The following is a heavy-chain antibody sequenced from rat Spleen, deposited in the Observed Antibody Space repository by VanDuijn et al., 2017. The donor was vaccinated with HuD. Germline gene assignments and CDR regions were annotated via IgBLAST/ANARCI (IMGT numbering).Heavy chain of an antibody. CDR1: GYSITSNY. CDR2: ISYSGST. D-gene: IGHD1-12*02. J-gene: IGHJ2*01. V-gene: IGHV3-1*01. Sequence: EVQLQESGPGLVKPSQSLSLTCSVTGYSITSNYWGWIRKFPGNKMEWIGHISYSGSTIYNPSLESRISITRDTSKNQFFLQVNSVTTEDTGTYYCARSDGTHYYLPFANWGQGVMVTVSS. CDR3: ARSDGTHYYLPFAN.